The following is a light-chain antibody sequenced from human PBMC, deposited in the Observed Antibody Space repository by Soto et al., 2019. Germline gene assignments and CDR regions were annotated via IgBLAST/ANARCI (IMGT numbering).Light chain of an antibody. V-gene: IGKV1-5*01. J-gene: IGKJ1*01. CDR3: QQYNSYSRT. Sequence: DIQMTQSPSTLSASVGDRFTITGLASQSISSWLAWYQQKPGKAPKLLIYDASSLESGVPSRFSGSGSGTEFTLTISSLQPDDFATYYCQQYNSYSRTFGQGTKVDIK. CDR1: QSISSW. CDR2: DAS.